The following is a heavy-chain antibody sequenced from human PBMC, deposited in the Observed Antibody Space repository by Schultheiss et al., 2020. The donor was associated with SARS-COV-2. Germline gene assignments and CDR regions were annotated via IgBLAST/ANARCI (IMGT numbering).Heavy chain of an antibody. J-gene: IGHJ6*02. Sequence: SLTCTVSGGSISSSSYYWGWIRQPPGKGLEWIGSIYYSGSTYYNPSLKSRVTISVDTSKNQFSLKLSSVTAADTAVYYCARHRSQTANYDFWSGYYEVDYYYGMDVWGQGTTVTVSS. V-gene: IGHV4-39*01. CDR3: ARHRSQTANYDFWSGYYEVDYYYGMDV. CDR1: GGSISSSSYY. CDR2: IYYSGST. D-gene: IGHD3-3*01.